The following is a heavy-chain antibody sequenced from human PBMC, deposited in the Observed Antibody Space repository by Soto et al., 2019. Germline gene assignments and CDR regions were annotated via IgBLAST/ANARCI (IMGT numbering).Heavy chain of an antibody. CDR1: GFNFNHYN. CDR2: VSYEGNNK. J-gene: IGHJ6*02. D-gene: IGHD6-13*01. Sequence: QVQLVESGGGVVQPGRSLRLSCAAAGFNFNHYNLHWVRQAPGKGLEWVAVVSYEGNNKYYGDSVKGRFTISKDESKTTVYLQMTNLRSDDTAKYYCGRAGSTTCQPYFCHYYGMDVWGLGTTVTVSS. V-gene: IGHV3-30*03. CDR3: GRAGSTTCQPYFCHYYGMDV.